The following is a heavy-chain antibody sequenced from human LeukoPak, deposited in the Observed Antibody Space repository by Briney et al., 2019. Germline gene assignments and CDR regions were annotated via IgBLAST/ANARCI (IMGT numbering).Heavy chain of an antibody. Sequence: GGSLRLSCAASGFYFSTYAMSWVRQAPGKGLEWVSGISGSGGSTYYADSVKGRFTMSRDNSKKTLYLHMYSLRAADTAVYYCAKDPDYSSGWPHYFDYWGQGAVVTVSS. V-gene: IGHV3-23*01. J-gene: IGHJ4*02. CDR2: ISGSGGST. CDR1: GFYFSTYA. CDR3: AKDPDYSSGWPHYFDY. D-gene: IGHD6-19*01.